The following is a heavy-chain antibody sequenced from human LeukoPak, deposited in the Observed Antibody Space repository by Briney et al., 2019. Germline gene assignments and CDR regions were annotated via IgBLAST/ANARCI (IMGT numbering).Heavy chain of an antibody. CDR2: INEDGRVK. CDR1: GFNVNNYW. V-gene: IGHV3-74*01. Sequence: GGSLRLSCAASGFNVNNYWMHWVRQAPGKGLVWVSRINEDGRVKSYAGSVRGRFTIFRDSVENTLHLQMNSLRAEDTALYYCVKGFGGNTDYWGQGTLVTVSS. J-gene: IGHJ4*02. D-gene: IGHD3-10*01. CDR3: VKGFGGNTDY.